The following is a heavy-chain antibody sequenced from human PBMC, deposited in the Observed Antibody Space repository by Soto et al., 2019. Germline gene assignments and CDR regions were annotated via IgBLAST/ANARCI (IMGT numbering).Heavy chain of an antibody. CDR2: IWYDGSNK. CDR1: GFTFSSYG. J-gene: IGHJ4*02. D-gene: IGHD6-6*01. Sequence: SLRLSCAASGFTFSSYGMHWVRQAPGKGLEWVAVIWYDGSNKYYADSVKGRFTISRDNSKNTLYLQMNSLRAEDTAVYYCARRGSSSSGPLDYWGQGTLVTVSS. CDR3: ARRGSSSSGPLDY. V-gene: IGHV3-33*01.